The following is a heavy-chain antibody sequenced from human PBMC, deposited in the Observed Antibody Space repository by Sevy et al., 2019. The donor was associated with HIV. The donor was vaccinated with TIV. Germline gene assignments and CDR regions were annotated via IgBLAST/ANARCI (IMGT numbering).Heavy chain of an antibody. Sequence: ASVKVSCKASGYIFTSYVINWVRQAPGQGLEWMGWISADNDNTNYAQKLQGRVTMTTDTSTSTAYMELRGLRSDDTAVYYCAREEGIAAGGSFDYWGQGTLVTVSS. J-gene: IGHJ4*02. CDR2: ISADNDNT. CDR1: GYIFTSYV. D-gene: IGHD6-13*01. V-gene: IGHV1-18*01. CDR3: AREEGIAAGGSFDY.